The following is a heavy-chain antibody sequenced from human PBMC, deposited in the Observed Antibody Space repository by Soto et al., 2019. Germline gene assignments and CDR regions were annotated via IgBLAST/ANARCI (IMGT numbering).Heavy chain of an antibody. CDR3: ALRGRGWYGGYGMDV. D-gene: IGHD6-19*01. Sequence: QVQLQESGPGLVKPSETLSLTCTVSGGSISSYYWSWIRQPPGKGLEWIGYIYYSVSTNYNPSLKSRVTISVDTSKNQFSLKLSSVTAADTDVYYCALRGRGWYGGYGMDVWGQGTTVPVSS. V-gene: IGHV4-59*01. J-gene: IGHJ6*02. CDR1: GGSISSYY. CDR2: IYYSVST.